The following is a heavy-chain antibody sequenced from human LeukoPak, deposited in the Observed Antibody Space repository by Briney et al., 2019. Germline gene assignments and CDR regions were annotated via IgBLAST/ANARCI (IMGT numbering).Heavy chain of an antibody. Sequence: PGGTLRLSCAASGFTFSIYGMSWVRQAPGKGLEWVSYISSSGSTMYYADSVKGRFTISRDNAKNSLYLQMNSLRAEDTAVYYCARDGGVEYYDSSNYYDYWGQGTLVTVSS. CDR3: ARDGGVEYYDSSNYYDY. J-gene: IGHJ4*02. V-gene: IGHV3-48*04. D-gene: IGHD3-22*01. CDR1: GFTFSIYG. CDR2: ISSSGSTM.